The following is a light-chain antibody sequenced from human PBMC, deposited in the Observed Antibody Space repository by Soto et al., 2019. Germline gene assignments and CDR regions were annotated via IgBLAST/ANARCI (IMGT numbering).Light chain of an antibody. V-gene: IGKV3-20*01. Sequence: EIVLTQSPGTLSLSPGERATLSCRASQSVSSRYLAWYQQKPGQASRLLIYGASARATGTPDRFSGSGSGTDFTLTISRLEPEDFAVFYCQQYDSSPTFGQGTKLEIK. CDR3: QQYDSSPT. CDR1: QSVSSRY. J-gene: IGKJ2*01. CDR2: GAS.